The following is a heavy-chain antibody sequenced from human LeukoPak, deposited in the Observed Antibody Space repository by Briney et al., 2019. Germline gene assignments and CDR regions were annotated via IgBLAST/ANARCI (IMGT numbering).Heavy chain of an antibody. CDR3: ARDLFGDRGPFDY. Sequence: GGSLRLSCAASGVTFSSYSMNWVRQAPGKGLEWVSTISSSSSYIYYADSVRGRFTISRDNAKNSLYLQMNSLRAEDTAVYYCARDLFGDRGPFDYWGQGTLVTVSS. CDR2: ISSSSSYI. CDR1: GVTFSSYS. V-gene: IGHV3-21*01. J-gene: IGHJ4*02. D-gene: IGHD4-17*01.